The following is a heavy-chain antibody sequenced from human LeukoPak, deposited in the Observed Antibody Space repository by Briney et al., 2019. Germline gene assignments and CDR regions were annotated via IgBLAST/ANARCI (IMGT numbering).Heavy chain of an antibody. D-gene: IGHD1-14*01. Sequence: ASVKVSCKASGYTFTGYYMHWVRQAPGQGLEWMGWINAHSGGTHYVQKVKSRVTMTSDTYISTAYMELSRLRSDDTAVYYCARGRPLLGNQPNYYFDYWGQGTLVTVSS. CDR2: INAHSGGT. CDR1: GYTFTGYY. V-gene: IGHV1-2*02. J-gene: IGHJ4*02. CDR3: ARGRPLLGNQPNYYFDY.